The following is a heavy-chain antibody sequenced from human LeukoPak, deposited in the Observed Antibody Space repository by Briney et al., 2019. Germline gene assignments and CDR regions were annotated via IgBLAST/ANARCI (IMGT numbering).Heavy chain of an antibody. V-gene: IGHV3-74*01. CDR1: GFTFSSYW. Sequence: GGSLRLPCAASGFTFSSYWMHWVRQAPGKGLVWVSRINSDGSSTSYADSVKGRFTISRDNAKNTLYLQMNSLRAEDTAVYYCARDTDTAMDTLDYWGQGTLVTVSS. CDR3: ARDTDTAMDTLDY. J-gene: IGHJ4*02. CDR2: INSDGSST. D-gene: IGHD5-18*01.